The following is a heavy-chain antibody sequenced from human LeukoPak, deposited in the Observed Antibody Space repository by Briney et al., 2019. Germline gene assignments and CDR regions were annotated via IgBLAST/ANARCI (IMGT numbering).Heavy chain of an antibody. Sequence: GGSLRLSCAASGFTFSSYAMSWVRQAPGKGLEWVSAISGSGGSTYYADSVKGRFTISRDNPKNTLYLQMNSLRAEDTAVYYCARRYFDSSAFRKDFDYWGQGTLVTVSS. CDR2: ISGSGGST. CDR3: ARRYFDSSAFRKDFDY. V-gene: IGHV3-23*01. J-gene: IGHJ4*02. CDR1: GFTFSSYA. D-gene: IGHD3-22*01.